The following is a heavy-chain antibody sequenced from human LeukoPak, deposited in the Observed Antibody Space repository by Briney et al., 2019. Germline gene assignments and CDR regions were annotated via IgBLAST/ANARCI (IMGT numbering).Heavy chain of an antibody. D-gene: IGHD2-2*01. Sequence: GRSLRLSCAASGFTCSSYAMHWVRQAPGKGLEWEAVISYDGSNKYYADSVKGRFTISRDNSKNTLYLQMNSLRAEDTAVYYCARGMEYQLLLVDYWGQGTLVTVSS. CDR1: GFTCSSYA. CDR2: ISYDGSNK. J-gene: IGHJ4*02. V-gene: IGHV3-30*04. CDR3: ARGMEYQLLLVDY.